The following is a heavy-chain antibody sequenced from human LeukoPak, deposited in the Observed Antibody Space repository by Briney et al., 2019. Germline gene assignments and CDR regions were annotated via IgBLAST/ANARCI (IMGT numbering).Heavy chain of an antibody. J-gene: IGHJ4*02. Sequence: TGGSLRLSCAASGFTFSSYAMHWVRQAPGKGLEWVAVISYDGSNKYYADSVKGRFTISRDNSKNTLYLQMNSLRAEDTAVYYCARWVAAAGTESFDYWGQGTLVTVSS. D-gene: IGHD6-13*01. CDR1: GFTFSSYA. CDR3: ARWVAAAGTESFDY. V-gene: IGHV3-30-3*01. CDR2: ISYDGSNK.